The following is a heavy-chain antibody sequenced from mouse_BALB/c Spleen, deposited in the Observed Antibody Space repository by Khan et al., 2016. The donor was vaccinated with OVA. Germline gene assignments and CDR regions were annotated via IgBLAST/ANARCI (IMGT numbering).Heavy chain of an antibody. CDR2: IDPPNDDS. V-gene: IGHV14-3*02. CDR3: ATLYGNPLAF. D-gene: IGHD2-1*01. J-gene: IGHJ3*01. CDR1: GFNIKDTY. Sequence: VQLQQSGAELVKPGASVKLSCSASGFNIKDTYIHWMKQRPEQGLEWIGRIDPPNDDSKYGPKFQAKATLTADTSSNTAYLQLSSLTSEDTAVYYCATLYGNPLAFWGQGTLVSVSA.